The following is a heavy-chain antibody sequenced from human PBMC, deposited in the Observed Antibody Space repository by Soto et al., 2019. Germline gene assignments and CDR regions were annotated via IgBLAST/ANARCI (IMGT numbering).Heavy chain of an antibody. Sequence: GSLRLSCAASGFTFSSYWMHWVRQAPGKGLAWVSHIKNDGSSTNYADSVKGRFTISRDNAKNTLYLQMNSLRAEDTAVYYCARQRTSSFDYWGQGTLVTVSS. V-gene: IGHV3-74*01. CDR3: ARQRTSSFDY. CDR2: IKNDGSST. D-gene: IGHD2-2*01. J-gene: IGHJ4*02. CDR1: GFTFSSYW.